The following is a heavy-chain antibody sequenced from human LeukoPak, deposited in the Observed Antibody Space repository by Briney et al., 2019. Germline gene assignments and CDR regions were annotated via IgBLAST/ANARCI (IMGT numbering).Heavy chain of an antibody. V-gene: IGHV1-69*13. J-gene: IGHJ5*02. CDR3: ASLDLVVVAATPGGWFDP. D-gene: IGHD2-15*01. Sequence: SVKVSCKASGGTFSSYSISWVRQAPGQGLEWMGGIIPIFVHANYAQKFQGRVTITADESTSTDYMELSSLRSEDTAVYYCASLDLVVVAATPGGWFDPWGQGTLVTVSS. CDR2: IIPIFVHA. CDR1: GGTFSSYS.